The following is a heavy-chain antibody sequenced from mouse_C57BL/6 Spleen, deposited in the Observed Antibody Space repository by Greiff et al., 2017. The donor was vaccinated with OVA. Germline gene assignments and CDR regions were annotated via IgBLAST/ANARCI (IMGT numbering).Heavy chain of an antibody. Sequence: VQLQQSGPELVKPGASVKIPCKASGYTFTDYNMDWVKQSHGKSLEWIGDINPNNGGTIYNQKFKGKATLTVDKSSSTAYMELRSLTSEDTAVYYCARRGLDSSGWFAYWGQGTLVTVSA. D-gene: IGHD3-2*02. V-gene: IGHV1-18*01. J-gene: IGHJ3*01. CDR2: INPNNGGT. CDR1: GYTFTDYN. CDR3: ARRGLDSSGWFAY.